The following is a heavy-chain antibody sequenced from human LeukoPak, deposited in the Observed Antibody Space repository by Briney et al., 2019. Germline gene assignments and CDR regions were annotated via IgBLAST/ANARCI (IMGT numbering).Heavy chain of an antibody. CDR3: ARDPNHYGGNPDY. D-gene: IGHD4-23*01. CDR2: ISWNSGSI. J-gene: IGHJ4*02. Sequence: GGSLRLSCAASGFTFDDYAMHWVRQAPGKGLEWVSGISWNSGSIGYADSVKGRFTISRDNAKNSLYLQMNSLRAEDTAVYYCARDPNHYGGNPDYWGQGTLVTVSS. V-gene: IGHV3-9*01. CDR1: GFTFDDYA.